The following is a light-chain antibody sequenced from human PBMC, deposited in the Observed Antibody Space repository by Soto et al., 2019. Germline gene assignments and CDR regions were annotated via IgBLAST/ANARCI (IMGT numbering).Light chain of an antibody. V-gene: IGLV2-23*02. CDR1: SSDVGNYNL. CDR3: SSYASSTFPYV. J-gene: IGLJ1*01. Sequence: QSALTQPASVSGSPGQSITISCTGTSSDVGNYNLVSWYQHHPGRAPKLMIYEDNKRPSGVSNRFSGSKSGSTASLTISGLQAEDEADYYCSSYASSTFPYVFGTGTKVTVL. CDR2: EDN.